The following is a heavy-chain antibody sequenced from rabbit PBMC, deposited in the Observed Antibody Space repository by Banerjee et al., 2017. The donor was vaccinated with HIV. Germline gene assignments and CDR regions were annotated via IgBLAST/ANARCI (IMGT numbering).Heavy chain of an antibody. J-gene: IGHJ4*01. CDR2: IYNGDGST. D-gene: IGHD4-2*01. CDR1: GFDFSSNA. V-gene: IGHV1S47*01. Sequence: QEQLVESGGGLVTPGESLTLTCKASGFDFSSNAMCWVRQAPGKRPEWIACIYNGDGSTYYASWAKGRFTISKASSTTVTLQMTSLTAADTATYFCARNWPGSTNWDLWGPGTLVTVS. CDR3: ARNWPGSTNWDL.